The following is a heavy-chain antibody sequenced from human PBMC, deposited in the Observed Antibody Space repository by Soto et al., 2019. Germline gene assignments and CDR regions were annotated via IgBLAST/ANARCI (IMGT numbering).Heavy chain of an antibody. CDR3: ARLRYDFWSGYGVHYFDY. D-gene: IGHD3-3*01. Sequence: SETLSLTCTVSGGSISSAAYYWSWIRQHPGKGLEWIGYIYHSGSTNYNPSLKSRVTISVDTSKNQFSLKLSSVTAADTAVYYCARLRYDFWSGYGVHYFDYWGQGTLVTAPQ. V-gene: IGHV4-61*08. CDR2: IYHSGST. J-gene: IGHJ4*02. CDR1: GGSISSAAYY.